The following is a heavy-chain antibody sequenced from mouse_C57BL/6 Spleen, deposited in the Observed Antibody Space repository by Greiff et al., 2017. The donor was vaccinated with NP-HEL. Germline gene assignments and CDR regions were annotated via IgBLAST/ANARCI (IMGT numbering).Heavy chain of an antibody. J-gene: IGHJ4*01. V-gene: IGHV1-61*01. CDR1: GYTFTSYW. CDR2: IYPSDSET. Sequence: VKLQQPGAELVRPGSSVKLSCKASGYTFTSYWMDWVKQRPGQGLEWIGNIYPSDSETHYNQKFKDKATLTVDKSSSTAYMQLSSLTSEDSAVYYCARFGPGAMDYWGQGTSVTVSS. D-gene: IGHD3-1*01. CDR3: ARFGPGAMDY.